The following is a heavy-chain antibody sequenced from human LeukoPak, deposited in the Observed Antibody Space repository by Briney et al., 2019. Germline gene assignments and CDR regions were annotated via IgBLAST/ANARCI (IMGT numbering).Heavy chain of an antibody. D-gene: IGHD3-22*01. J-gene: IGHJ4*02. CDR3: ARGVERFYYDSSGYDY. CDR2: INPSGGST. V-gene: IGHV1-46*01. CDR1: GYTFSSYY. Sequence: ASVKVSCKASGYTFSSYYMHWVRQAPGQGLEWMGIINPSGGSTSYAQKFQGRVTMTRDTSTSTAYMELRSLRSDDTAVYYCARGVERFYYDSSGYDYWGQGTLVTVSS.